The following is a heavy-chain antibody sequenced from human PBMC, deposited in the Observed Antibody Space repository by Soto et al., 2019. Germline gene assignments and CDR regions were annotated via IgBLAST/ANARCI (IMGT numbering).Heavy chain of an antibody. V-gene: IGHV3-30-3*01. D-gene: IGHD7-27*01. J-gene: IGHJ4*02. CDR2: ISYDGTNK. CDR1: GFSFSISP. Sequence: ESGGGVVQPGRSLRLSCAASGFSFSISPMHWVRQAPGKGPEWVAIISYDGTNKFYADSVKGRFTISRDNSKSTLYLQVDSLRPEDAAVYYCARDPKTSGGQHWAFNYFDSWGQGTLVTVSS. CDR3: ARDPKTSGGQHWAFNYFDS.